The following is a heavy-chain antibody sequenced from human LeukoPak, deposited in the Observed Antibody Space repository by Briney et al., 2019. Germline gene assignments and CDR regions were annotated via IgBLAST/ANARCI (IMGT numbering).Heavy chain of an antibody. CDR1: GFTFSSYA. Sequence: GGSLRLPCAASGFTFSSYAMHWVRQAPGKGLEWVAVISYDGSNKYYADSVKGRFTISRDNSKNTLYLQMNSLRAEDTAVYYCAREGPGVGFDYWGQGTLVTVSS. V-gene: IGHV3-30*01. CDR3: AREGPGVGFDY. D-gene: IGHD2-15*01. CDR2: ISYDGSNK. J-gene: IGHJ4*02.